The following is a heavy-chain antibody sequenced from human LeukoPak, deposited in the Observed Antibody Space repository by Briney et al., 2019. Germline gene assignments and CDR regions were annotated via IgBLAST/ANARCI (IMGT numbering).Heavy chain of an antibody. Sequence: QPGGSLRLSCAASGFTFSTYAMSWVRQPPGKGLEWVSAISGSGESTYYAGSVKGRFTISRDNSKNTLYLQMNSLRAEDTALYYCAKDAKRNYDFWDRFDYWGQGTLVTVSS. CDR2: ISGSGEST. CDR3: AKDAKRNYDFWDRFDY. CDR1: GFTFSTYA. D-gene: IGHD3-3*01. V-gene: IGHV3-23*01. J-gene: IGHJ4*02.